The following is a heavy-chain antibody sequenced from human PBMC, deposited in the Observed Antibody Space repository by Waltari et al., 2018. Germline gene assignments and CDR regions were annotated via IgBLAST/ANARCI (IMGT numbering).Heavy chain of an antibody. D-gene: IGHD6-6*01. V-gene: IGHV1-2*06. CDR1: GYTFTAYY. J-gene: IGHJ4*02. CDR3: ARCRDRKYSSFPVY. Sequence: QVQLVQSGAEVKKPGASVKVSCKDSGYTFTAYYMHRVRQAPGQGLEWMGRINPNSGGTNYAQKFQGRVTMTRETSISTAYMELSRLRSDDTAVYYCARCRDRKYSSFPVYWGQGTLVTVSS. CDR2: INPNSGGT.